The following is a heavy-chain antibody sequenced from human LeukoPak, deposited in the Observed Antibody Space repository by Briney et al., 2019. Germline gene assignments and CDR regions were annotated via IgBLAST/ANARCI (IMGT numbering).Heavy chain of an antibody. Sequence: SETLSLTCTVSGGSISSYYWSWIRQPPGKGLEWIGYIYYSGSTNYNPSLKSRVTISVDTSKNQFSLKLSSVTAADTAVYYCARAATVVPWPVCCWGQGTLVTVSS. CDR2: IYYSGST. CDR1: GGSISSYY. J-gene: IGHJ4*02. V-gene: IGHV4-59*01. D-gene: IGHD4-23*01. CDR3: ARAATVVPWPVCC.